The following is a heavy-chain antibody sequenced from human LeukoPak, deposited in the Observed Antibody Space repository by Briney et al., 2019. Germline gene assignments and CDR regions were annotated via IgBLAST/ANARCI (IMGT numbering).Heavy chain of an antibody. CDR2: ISSSGSDK. D-gene: IGHD3-22*01. J-gene: IGHJ3*01. CDR1: GFIFTTYS. CDR3: ARDLGRSGYYTIDAFDV. V-gene: IGHV3-21*01. Sequence: GGSLRLSCAASGFIFTTYSMNWVRQAPGKGLEWVSSISSSGSDKYYADSAKGRFTISRDNAKNSLYLQMSSLRAEDTAVYYCARDLGRSGYYTIDAFDVWGLGTVVTVSS.